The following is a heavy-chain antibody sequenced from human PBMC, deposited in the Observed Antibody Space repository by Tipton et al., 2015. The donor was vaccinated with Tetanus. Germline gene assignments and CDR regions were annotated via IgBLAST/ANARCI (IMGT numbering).Heavy chain of an antibody. CDR1: GGTFTGYA. CDR2: IIFNTA. V-gene: IGHV1-69*06. D-gene: IGHD2-15*01. Sequence: QSGAEVKKPGSSVKVSCKASGGTFTGYAISWVRQAPGQGLEWMGGIIFNTANYAQMFQGRVTITADKSTGTAYMELSSLTSEDTAVYYCTSPARYCSGGSCYLALDYWGQGTLVTVSS. CDR3: TSPARYCSGGSCYLALDY. J-gene: IGHJ4*02.